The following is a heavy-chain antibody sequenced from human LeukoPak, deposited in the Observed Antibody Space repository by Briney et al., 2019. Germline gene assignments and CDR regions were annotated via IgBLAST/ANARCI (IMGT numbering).Heavy chain of an antibody. CDR2: ISYDRSNK. J-gene: IGHJ4*02. CDR1: GFTFSTYA. Sequence: GGSLRLSCAASGFTFSTYALHWVRQAPGKGLEWVAVISYDRSNKYYVDSVKGRFTISRDNSKRTLYLQMNSLRSEDTAVYYCAKEGLRFFDFWGQGTLVTVSS. CDR3: AKEGLRFFDF. D-gene: IGHD5-12*01. V-gene: IGHV3-30*04.